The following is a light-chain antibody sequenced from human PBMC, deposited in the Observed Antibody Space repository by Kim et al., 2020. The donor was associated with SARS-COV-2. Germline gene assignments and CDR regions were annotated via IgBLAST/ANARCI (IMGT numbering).Light chain of an antibody. J-gene: IGKJ4*01. CDR1: RSVLSTFNNKNQ. V-gene: IGKV4-1*01. Sequence: DIVMTQSPDSLSVSLGERATLNCRSARSVLSTFNNKNQVAWYQQKPGQSPKLLIYWASTRESGVPDRFSGSGSGTDFTLTINNLQPEDVAIYYCQQYYSLPLTFGGGTKVDIK. CDR3: QQYYSLPLT. CDR2: WAS.